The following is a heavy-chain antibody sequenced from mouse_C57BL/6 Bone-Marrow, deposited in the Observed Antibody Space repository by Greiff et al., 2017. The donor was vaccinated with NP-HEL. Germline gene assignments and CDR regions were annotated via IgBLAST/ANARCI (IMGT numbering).Heavy chain of an antibody. Sequence: VHLVESGAELVKPGASVKMSCKASGYTFTSYWITWVKQRPGQGLEWIGDIYPGSGSTNYNEKFKSKATLTVDTSSSTAYMQLSSLTSEDSAVYYCARCDGYPYAMDYWGQGTSVTVSS. V-gene: IGHV1-55*01. CDR3: ARCDGYPYAMDY. J-gene: IGHJ4*01. CDR1: GYTFTSYW. CDR2: IYPGSGST. D-gene: IGHD2-3*01.